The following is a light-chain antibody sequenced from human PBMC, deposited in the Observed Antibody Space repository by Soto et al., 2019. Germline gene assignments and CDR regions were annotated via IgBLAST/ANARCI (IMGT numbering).Light chain of an antibody. V-gene: IGLV2-14*01. CDR1: SSDVGAYNF. CDR2: EVN. CDR3: SSYKSSATIVV. J-gene: IGLJ2*01. Sequence: QSALTQPASVSGSPGQSITISCTGTSSDVGAYNFVSWYQQHPDKAPKLMIYEVNNRPSGVSNRFSGSNSGNTAFLTISGLQAEDEADYYCSSYKSSATIVVFGGGTKLTVL.